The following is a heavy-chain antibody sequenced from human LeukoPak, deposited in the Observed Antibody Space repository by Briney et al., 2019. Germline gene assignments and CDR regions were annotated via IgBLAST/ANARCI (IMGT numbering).Heavy chain of an antibody. CDR2: ISAYNGNT. Sequence: ASVKVSCKASGYTFTSYGISWVRQAPGQGLEWMGWISAYNGNTNYAQKLQGRVTMTTDTSTSTAYMELRSLRSDDTAVYYCASSADTAMVTGYWGQGTLVTVSS. CDR1: GYTFTSYG. V-gene: IGHV1-18*01. CDR3: ASSADTAMVTGY. D-gene: IGHD5-18*01. J-gene: IGHJ4*02.